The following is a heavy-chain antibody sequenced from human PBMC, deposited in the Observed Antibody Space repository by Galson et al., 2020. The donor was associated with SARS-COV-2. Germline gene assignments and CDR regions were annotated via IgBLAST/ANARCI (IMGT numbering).Heavy chain of an antibody. CDR1: GFSFSSFA. Sequence: TGGSLRLSCAASGFSFSSFAMSWVRQAPGRGPEWVSSFTGNSGNGGSTYYADSVKGRFTISRDNSKSTLYLQMNSLRAEDTAVYHCATSPMRETGIKWFDPWGQGTLVTVSS. J-gene: IGHJ5*02. V-gene: IGHV3-23*01. CDR2: FTGNSGNGGST. CDR3: ATSPMRETGIKWFDP.